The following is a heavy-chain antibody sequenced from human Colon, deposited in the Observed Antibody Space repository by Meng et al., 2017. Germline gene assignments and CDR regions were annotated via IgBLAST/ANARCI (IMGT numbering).Heavy chain of an antibody. D-gene: IGHD5-12*01. J-gene: IGHJ5*02. CDR2: IYSSGNT. Sequence: SETLSLTCTISGGSITSGVYYWSWIRQPAGKGLEWIGRIYSSGNTKYNPSLKSRVIISADMSKHRFSLKGNSVTAADTAVYYCARDRMGSGKDYGSWFDPWGQGTLVTVSS. V-gene: IGHV4-61*02. CDR3: ARDRMGSGKDYGSWFDP. CDR1: GGSITSGVYY.